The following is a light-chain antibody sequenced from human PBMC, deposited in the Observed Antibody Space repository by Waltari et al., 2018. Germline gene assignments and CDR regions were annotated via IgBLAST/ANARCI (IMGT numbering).Light chain of an antibody. V-gene: IGLV3-19*01. CDR1: ILRTYY. CDR2: GKN. Sequence: SSDLTQDPAVSVVLGQTVRITCQGDILRTYYGNWCRQKPGQPPELFIYGKNNLPSGIPDRFSASSSGNTASLIITGAQAEDEADYYCSSRELSGHVVFGGGTRLTVL. J-gene: IGLJ2*01. CDR3: SSRELSGHVV.